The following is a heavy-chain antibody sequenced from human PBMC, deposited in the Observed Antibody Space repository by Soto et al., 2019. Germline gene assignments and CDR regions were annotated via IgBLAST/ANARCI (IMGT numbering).Heavy chain of an antibody. CDR3: ARVGEDIVVVPAEPSYYYYYMDV. Sequence: QVQLVQSGAEVKKPGASVKVSCKASGYTFTSYGISWVRQAPGQGLERMGWISAYNGNTNYAQKLQGRVTMTTATSTSTAYMELRSLRSDDTAVYYCARVGEDIVVVPAEPSYYYYYMDVWGKGTTVTVSS. V-gene: IGHV1-18*01. J-gene: IGHJ6*03. CDR2: ISAYNGNT. D-gene: IGHD2-2*01. CDR1: GYTFTSYG.